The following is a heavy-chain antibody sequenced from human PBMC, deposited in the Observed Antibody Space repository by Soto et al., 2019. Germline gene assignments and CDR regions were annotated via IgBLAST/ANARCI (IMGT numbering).Heavy chain of an antibody. V-gene: IGHV1-8*01. Sequence: GASVKVSCKASGYTFTSYDINWVRQATGQGLEWMGWMNPNSGNTGYAQKFQGRVTMTRNTSISTAYMELSSLRSEDTAVYYCARARRGFYDFWSGYYTEQETYNWFDPWGQGTLVTVS. CDR1: GYTFTSYD. J-gene: IGHJ5*02. CDR2: MNPNSGNT. CDR3: ARARRGFYDFWSGYYTEQETYNWFDP. D-gene: IGHD3-3*01.